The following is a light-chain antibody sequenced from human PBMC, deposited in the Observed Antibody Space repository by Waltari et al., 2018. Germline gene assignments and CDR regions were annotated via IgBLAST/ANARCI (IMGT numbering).Light chain of an antibody. CDR3: QQYYSTPYT. V-gene: IGKV4-1*01. CDR1: QSLFHTNNKNY. CDR2: WAS. J-gene: IGKJ2*01. Sequence: DIVMTQSPDSLAVSLGERATINCKSSQSLFHTNNKNYLAWYQQKPGQPPKLLIYWASTRESGVPDRFSGSGSGTDFTLTISSLQAEDVAVYYCQQYYSTPYTFGQGTKLEIK.